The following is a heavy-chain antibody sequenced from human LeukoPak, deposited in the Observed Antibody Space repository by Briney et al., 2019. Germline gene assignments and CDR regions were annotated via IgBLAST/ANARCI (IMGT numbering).Heavy chain of an antibody. CDR1: GLRFSNSW. J-gene: IGHJ4*02. Sequence: PGGSLRLSCAASGLRFSNSWMNWVRQAPGKWLEWVASIKPDGSEKYYVDSVKGRFTISRDNAKNSLFLQMNSLRVEDTAVYYCARGNYDGAGYWGQGTLVIVSS. CDR3: ARGNYDGAGY. V-gene: IGHV3-7*01. CDR2: IKPDGSEK. D-gene: IGHD3-10*01.